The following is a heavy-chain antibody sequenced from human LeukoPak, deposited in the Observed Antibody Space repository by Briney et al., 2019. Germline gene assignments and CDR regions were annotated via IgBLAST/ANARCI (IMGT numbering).Heavy chain of an antibody. D-gene: IGHD6-13*01. J-gene: IGHJ5*02. V-gene: IGHV4-4*07. Sequence: SETLSLTCTVSGGSISSYYWSWIRLPAGKGLEWIGRIYTSGSTNYNPSLESRVTMSVDTSKNQFSLKLSSVTAADTAVYYCARDEYSSSGAWFDPWGQGTLVTVSS. CDR3: ARDEYSSSGAWFDP. CDR2: IYTSGST. CDR1: GGSISSYY.